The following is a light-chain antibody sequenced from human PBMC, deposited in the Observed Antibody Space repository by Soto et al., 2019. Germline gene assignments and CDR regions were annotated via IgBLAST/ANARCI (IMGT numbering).Light chain of an antibody. CDR1: QSVTSN. J-gene: IGKJ2*01. Sequence: EVVMTQSPATLSVSPGERATLSCRVSQSVTSNLAWYQQKPGQAPRLLIYGASTRATGIPARFSGSGSGTECTLTISSLQSEDFAVYYCQQDNNWPPYTFGQGTKLEIK. CDR2: GAS. CDR3: QQDNNWPPYT. V-gene: IGKV3-15*01.